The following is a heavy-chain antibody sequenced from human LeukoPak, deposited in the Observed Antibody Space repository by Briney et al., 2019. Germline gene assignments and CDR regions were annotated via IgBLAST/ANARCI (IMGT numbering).Heavy chain of an antibody. J-gene: IGHJ4*02. D-gene: IGHD5-24*01. CDR3: ARHQGWLQWEY. CDR2: INHSGST. V-gene: IGHV4-34*01. Sequence: PSETLSLTCAVYGGSFSGYYWSWIRQPPGKGLEWIGEINHSGSTNYNPSLKSRVTISVDTSKNQFSLKLSSVTAADTAVYYCARHQGWLQWEYWGQGTLVTVSS. CDR1: GGSFSGYY.